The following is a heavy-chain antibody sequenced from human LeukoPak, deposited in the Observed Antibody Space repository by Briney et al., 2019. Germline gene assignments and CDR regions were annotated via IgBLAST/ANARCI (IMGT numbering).Heavy chain of an antibody. CDR2: ISGSGCST. Sequence: GGSLRLFCAASGFTFSSYAMSWLRQAPGKGLEWVSAISGSGCSTYYADSVKGRFTISRDNSKNTLYLQMNSLRAEDTAVYYCAKARTGTTYFDYWGQGTLVTVSS. V-gene: IGHV3-23*01. D-gene: IGHD1-1*01. J-gene: IGHJ4*02. CDR1: GFTFSSYA. CDR3: AKARTGTTYFDY.